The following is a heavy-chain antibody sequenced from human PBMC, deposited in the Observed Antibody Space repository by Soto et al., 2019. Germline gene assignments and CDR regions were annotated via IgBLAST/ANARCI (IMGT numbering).Heavy chain of an antibody. Sequence: PGGSLRLSCAASGFSLSDYWMSWVRQSPGKGLEWVANINQDESEKYFMDSVTGRFAISRDNAKNSLYLQMNRLRAEDTAVYYCARDCSRADCTPHTSDYWGPGTLVTVSS. CDR1: GFSLSDYW. J-gene: IGHJ4*02. CDR2: INQDESEK. CDR3: ARDCSRADCTPHTSDY. D-gene: IGHD2-15*01. V-gene: IGHV3-7*01.